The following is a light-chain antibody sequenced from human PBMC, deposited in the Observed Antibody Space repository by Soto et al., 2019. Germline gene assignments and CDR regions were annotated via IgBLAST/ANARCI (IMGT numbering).Light chain of an antibody. CDR3: QQYGTSPST. V-gene: IGKV3-20*01. Sequence: EIVLTRSPGTLSLSPGERATLSCRASQSVSSSYLAWYQQKPGQAPRLLIYGASSRATGIPDRFSGSGSGTDFTLTISRLEPEDFAVYYCQQYGTSPSTVGQGTRLEIK. CDR1: QSVSSSY. J-gene: IGKJ5*01. CDR2: GAS.